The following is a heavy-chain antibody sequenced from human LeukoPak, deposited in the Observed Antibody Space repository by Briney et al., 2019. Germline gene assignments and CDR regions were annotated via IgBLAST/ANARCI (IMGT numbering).Heavy chain of an antibody. J-gene: IGHJ4*02. V-gene: IGHV5-10-1*01. Sequence: GESLKISCKGSGYSFTSYWISWVRQMPGKGLEWMGRIDPSDSYTNYSPSFQGHVTISADKSISTAYLQWSSLKASDTAMYYCATAPFEYSSSSTLYYIDYWGQGTLVTVSS. CDR2: IDPSDSYT. CDR3: ATAPFEYSSSSTLYYIDY. D-gene: IGHD6-6*01. CDR1: GYSFTSYW.